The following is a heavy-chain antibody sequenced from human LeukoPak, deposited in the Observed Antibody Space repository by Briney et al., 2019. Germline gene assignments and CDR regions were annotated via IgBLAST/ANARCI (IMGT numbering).Heavy chain of an antibody. CDR1: GGSISSSSYY. J-gene: IGHJ4*02. V-gene: IGHV4-39*01. CDR2: IYYSGST. Sequence: ETLSLTCTVSGGSISSSSYYWGWIRQPPGKGLEWIGSIYYSGSTYYNPSLKSRVTISVDTSKNQFSLKLSSVTAADTAVYYCARIEGNSGYGWSHFDYWGQGRLVTVSS. CDR3: ARIEGNSGYGWSHFDY. D-gene: IGHD3-10*01.